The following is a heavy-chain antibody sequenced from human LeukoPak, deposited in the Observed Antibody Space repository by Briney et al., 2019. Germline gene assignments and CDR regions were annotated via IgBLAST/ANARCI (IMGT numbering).Heavy chain of an antibody. Sequence: PSVKVSCKASGYTFTSYDINWVRQATGQGLEWMGWMNPNSGNTDYAQKFQGRVTMTRSTSISTAYMELSSLRSEDTAVYYCARAGVGDYVWGSYRSRQDYYGMDVWGQGTTVTVSS. CDR1: GYTFTSYD. V-gene: IGHV1-8*01. D-gene: IGHD3-16*02. CDR3: ARAGVGDYVWGSYRSRQDYYGMDV. CDR2: MNPNSGNT. J-gene: IGHJ6*02.